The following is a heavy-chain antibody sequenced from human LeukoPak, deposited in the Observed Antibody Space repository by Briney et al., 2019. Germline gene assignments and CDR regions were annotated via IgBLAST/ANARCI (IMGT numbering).Heavy chain of an antibody. D-gene: IGHD2-2*02. CDR3: AIVVVPAAIAETYGDYVLGGDASSNAFDI. Sequence: GGSLRLSCAASGFTFSSYGMHWVRQAPGKGLEWVAVISYDGSNKYYADSVKGRFTISRDNAKNSLYLQMNSLRAEDTAVYYCAIVVVPAAIAETYGDYVLGGDASSNAFDIWGQGTMVTVSS. V-gene: IGHV3-30*03. J-gene: IGHJ3*02. CDR1: GFTFSSYG. CDR2: ISYDGSNK.